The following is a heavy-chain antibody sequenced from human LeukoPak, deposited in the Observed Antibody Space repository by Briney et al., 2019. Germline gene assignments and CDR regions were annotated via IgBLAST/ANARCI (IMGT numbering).Heavy chain of an antibody. D-gene: IGHD2-2*01. CDR1: GFTFSTYA. V-gene: IGHV3-64*04. CDR2: ISHNGDTT. J-gene: IGHJ5*02. CDR3: ARGPRYCSSTSCYQRFDP. Sequence: PGGSLRLSCSASGFTFSTYAIYWVRQTPGKGLEYVSAISHNGDTTYYADSVKGRFTISRDNAKNTLYLQMNSLRAEDTAVYYCARGPRYCSSTSCYQRFDPWGQGTLVTVSS.